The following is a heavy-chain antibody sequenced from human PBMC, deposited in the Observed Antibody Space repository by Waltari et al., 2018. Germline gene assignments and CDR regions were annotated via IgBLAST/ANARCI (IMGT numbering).Heavy chain of an antibody. V-gene: IGHV3-21*01. CDR3: ARGGRLRLIDY. D-gene: IGHD5-12*01. CDR1: GFTFSSYS. Sequence: EVQLVESGGGLVKPGGSLRLSCAAAGFTFSSYSMNWVRQAPGKGLEWVSSISSSSSYIYYADSVKGRFTIYRDNAKNSLYLQMNSLRAEDTAVYYCARGGRLRLIDYWGQGTLVTVSS. J-gene: IGHJ4*02. CDR2: ISSSSSYI.